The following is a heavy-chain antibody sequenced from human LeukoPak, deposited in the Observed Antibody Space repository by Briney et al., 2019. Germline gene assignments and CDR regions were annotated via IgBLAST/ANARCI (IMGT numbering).Heavy chain of an antibody. CDR2: IYYSGST. CDR3: ARVRRSRGVTLAYYFDY. D-gene: IGHD3-10*01. CDR1: GGSISSYY. J-gene: IGHJ4*02. Sequence: SETLSLTCTVSGGSISSYYWSWIRQPPGKGLEWIGYIYYSGSTNYNPSLKSRVTISVDTSKNQFSLKLSSVTAADTAVYYCARVRRSRGVTLAYYFDYWGQGTLVTVSS. V-gene: IGHV4-59*12.